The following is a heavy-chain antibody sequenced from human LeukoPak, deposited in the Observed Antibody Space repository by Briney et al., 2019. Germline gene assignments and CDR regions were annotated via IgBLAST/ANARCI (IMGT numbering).Heavy chain of an antibody. CDR1: GGSISSYY. V-gene: IGHV4-4*07. J-gene: IGHJ6*03. CDR3: ARDGDDIVVVPAAIYYYYYMDV. Sequence: SETLSLTCTVSGGSISSYYWSWIRQPAGKGLEWIGRIYTSGSTNYNPSLKSRVTMSVDTSKNQFSLKLSSVTAADTAVYYCARDGDDIVVVPAAIYYYYYMDVWGQGTLVTVSS. CDR2: IYTSGST. D-gene: IGHD2-2*02.